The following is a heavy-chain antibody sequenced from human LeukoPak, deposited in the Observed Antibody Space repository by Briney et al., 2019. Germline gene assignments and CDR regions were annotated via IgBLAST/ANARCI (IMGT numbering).Heavy chain of an antibody. CDR2: IYASGGT. D-gene: IGHD3-22*01. CDR3: PLVHIRADNSDCSADAFDV. V-gene: IGHV4-31*03. Sequence: PSQTLTLTCRVSGGSISSGGYYWIWIRQHPGKGLEWIGHIYASGGTYYNPSLKSRVIVSVDTSKNQFSLKVSSVTVADTAVYYCPLVHIRADNSDCSADAFDVWGQGTMVTVSS. J-gene: IGHJ3*01. CDR1: GGSISSGGYY.